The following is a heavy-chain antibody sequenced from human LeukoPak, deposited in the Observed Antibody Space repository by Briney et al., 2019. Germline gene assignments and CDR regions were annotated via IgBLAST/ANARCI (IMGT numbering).Heavy chain of an antibody. CDR3: ARDVWTGVAVSDY. J-gene: IGHJ4*02. D-gene: IGHD6-19*01. V-gene: IGHV3-7*01. CDR2: IKEDGSIQ. Sequence: GGSLRLSCVASGFSFSSYWMTWVRQAPGKGLEWLANIKEDGSIQYYLDSVRGRFTISRDNAKTSVYLQLNSLRADDTAVYYCARDVWTGVAVSDYWGQGTLVTVSS. CDR1: GFSFSSYW.